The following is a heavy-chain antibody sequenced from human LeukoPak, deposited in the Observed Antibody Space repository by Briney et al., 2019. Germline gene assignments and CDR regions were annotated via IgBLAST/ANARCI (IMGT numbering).Heavy chain of an antibody. CDR1: GFTFSSYW. D-gene: IGHD3-3*01. J-gene: IGHJ3*02. CDR2: IKQDGSEK. V-gene: IGHV3-7*01. CDR3: ARDQPQTFGVVNTAFDI. Sequence: GGSLRLSCAASGFTFSSYWMSWVRQAPGKGLEWVANIKQDGSEKYYVDSVKGRFTISRDNAKNSLYLQMNSLRAEDTAVYYCARDQPQTFGVVNTAFDIWGQGTMVTVSS.